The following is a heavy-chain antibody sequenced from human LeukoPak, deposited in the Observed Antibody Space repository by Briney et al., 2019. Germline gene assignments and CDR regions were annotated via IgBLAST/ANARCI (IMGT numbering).Heavy chain of an antibody. CDR2: ISSSSSTI. D-gene: IGHD3-22*01. V-gene: IGHV3-48*01. Sequence: GGSLRLSCAASGFTFSSYSMNWVRQAPGRGLEWVSYISSSSSTIYYADSVKGRFTISRDNAKNSLYLQMNSLRAEDTAVYYCARGGMNGAYYYASSGYPDYWGQGTLVTVSS. CDR3: ARGGMNGAYYYASSGYPDY. CDR1: GFTFSSYS. J-gene: IGHJ4*02.